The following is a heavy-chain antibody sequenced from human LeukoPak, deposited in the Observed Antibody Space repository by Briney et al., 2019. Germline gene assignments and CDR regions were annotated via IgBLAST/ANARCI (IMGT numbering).Heavy chain of an antibody. V-gene: IGHV4-39*07. CDR1: GASISSGSYL. CDR2: MYYSGST. D-gene: IGHD2-15*01. CDR3: ARAGGRYCSGGRCDLYNWFDP. Sequence: PSETLSLTCTVSGASISSGSYLWGWIRQPPGKGLEWIGSMYYSGSTYYNPSLKSRVTISVDASKNQFSLRLSSVTAADTAVYYCARAGGRYCSGGRCDLYNWFDPWGQGTLVTVSS. J-gene: IGHJ5*02.